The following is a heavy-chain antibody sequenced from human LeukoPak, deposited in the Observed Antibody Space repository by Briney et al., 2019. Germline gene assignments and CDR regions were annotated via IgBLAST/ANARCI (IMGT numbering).Heavy chain of an antibody. CDR3: VRGPAKRVPQPIPRLVFDY. CDR1: GYTLTELS. V-gene: IGHV1-24*01. CDR2: FDPEDGET. J-gene: IGHJ4*02. Sequence: ASVKVSCKVSGYTLTELSMHWVRQAPGKGLEWMGGFDPEDGETIYAQKFQGRVTMTRNTSISTAYMELSSLRSEDTAVYYCVRGPAKRVPQPIPRLVFDYWGQGTLVTVSS. D-gene: IGHD2-21*01.